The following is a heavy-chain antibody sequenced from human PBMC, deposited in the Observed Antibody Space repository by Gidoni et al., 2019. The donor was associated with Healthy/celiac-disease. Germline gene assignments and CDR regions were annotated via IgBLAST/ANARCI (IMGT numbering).Heavy chain of an antibody. CDR3: ARHHGGGSYPFDY. CDR1: GGSISSSSYY. J-gene: IGHJ4*02. V-gene: IGHV4-39*01. D-gene: IGHD1-26*01. Sequence: QLQLQESGPGLVKPSETLSLTCTVSGGSISSSSYYWGWIRQPPGKGLEWIGSIYYSGSTYYNPSLKSRVTISVDTSKNQFSLKLSSVTAADTAVYYCARHHGGGSYPFDYWGQGTLVTVSS. CDR2: IYYSGST.